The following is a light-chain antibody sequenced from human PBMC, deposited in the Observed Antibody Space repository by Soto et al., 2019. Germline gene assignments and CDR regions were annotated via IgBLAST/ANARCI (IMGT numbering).Light chain of an antibody. J-gene: IGKJ1*01. CDR3: DQYGSSPWT. V-gene: IGKV3-20*01. CDR1: QSVTSSF. CDR2: GAS. Sequence: EIVLTQSPGTLSLSLGERATLSCRASQSVTSSFLAGYQQKPGQAPRLLIYGASSRATGIPDRFSGSGSGTDFTLTISRLEPEDFAVYYCDQYGSSPWTFGQGTKVEIK.